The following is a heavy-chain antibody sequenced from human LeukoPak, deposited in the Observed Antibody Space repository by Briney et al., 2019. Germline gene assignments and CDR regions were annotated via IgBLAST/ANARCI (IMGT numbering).Heavy chain of an antibody. J-gene: IGHJ4*02. D-gene: IGHD2-15*01. CDR2: IYNSGST. V-gene: IGHV4-4*07. Sequence: PSETLSLTCTVSGGSISSYYWSWIRQPPGKGLDWIGRIYNSGSTNYNPSLKSRVTMSVDTSRNQFSLKLSSVTAPDTAVYYCARGDCSGGSCYSGFDYWGQGTLVTVSS. CDR1: GGSISSYY. CDR3: ARGDCSGGSCYSGFDY.